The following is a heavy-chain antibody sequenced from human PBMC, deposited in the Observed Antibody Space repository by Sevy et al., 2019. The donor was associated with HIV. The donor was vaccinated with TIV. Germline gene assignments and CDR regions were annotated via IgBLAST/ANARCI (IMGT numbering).Heavy chain of an antibody. Sequence: GGSLRLSCAASGFTFDDFAMHWVRQVPGKGLEWVSGLNWDSGSVAYADSVKGRFTISRDNAKNALILQMNSLRAEDTALYYCAKDIGATGIAVVANWGQGIKVTVSS. CDR2: LNWDSGSV. CDR3: AKDIGATGIAVVAN. V-gene: IGHV3-9*01. CDR1: GFTFDDFA. J-gene: IGHJ4*02. D-gene: IGHD6-19*01.